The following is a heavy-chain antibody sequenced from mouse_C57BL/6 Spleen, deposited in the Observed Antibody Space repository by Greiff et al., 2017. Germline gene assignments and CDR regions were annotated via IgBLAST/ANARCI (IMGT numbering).Heavy chain of an antibody. Sequence: QVPVKQPGAELVKPGASVKLSCKASGYTFPSYWMQWVKQRPGQGLEWIGEIDPSDSYTNYNQKFKGKATLTVDTSSSTAYMQLSSLTSEDSAVYYCARSASSGYRGNFDYWGQGTTLTVSS. CDR1: GYTFPSYW. CDR2: IDPSDSYT. D-gene: IGHD3-2*02. CDR3: ARSASSGYRGNFDY. V-gene: IGHV1-50*01. J-gene: IGHJ2*01.